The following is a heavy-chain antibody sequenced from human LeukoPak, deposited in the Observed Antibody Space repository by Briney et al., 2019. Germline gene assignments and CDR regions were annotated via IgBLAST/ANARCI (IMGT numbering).Heavy chain of an antibody. CDR2: ISGSGNTI. J-gene: IGHJ4*02. CDR3: ARRVIVVGLDY. D-gene: IGHD3-22*01. CDR1: GFTFSNYE. Sequence: GGSLRLSCEVSGFTFSNYEMNWVRQAPGKGLEWVSFISGSGNTIYYAASVKGRFTISRDNAKNSLSLQMNSLRAEDTAVYYCARRVIVVGLDYWGQGTLVTVSS. V-gene: IGHV3-48*03.